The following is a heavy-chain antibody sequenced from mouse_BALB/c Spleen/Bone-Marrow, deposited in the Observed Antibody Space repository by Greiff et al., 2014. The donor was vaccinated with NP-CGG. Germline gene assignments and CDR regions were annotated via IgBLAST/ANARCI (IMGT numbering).Heavy chain of an antibody. CDR3: ARRGTGTGSYYFDY. CDR2: ISSVGSYT. J-gene: IGHJ2*01. Sequence: EVQRVESGGDLVKPGGSLKLSCAASGFTFSNYGMSWVRQTPDKRLEWVATISSVGSYTYYPDSAKGRFTISRDNAKNTLFLQMSSLKSEDTAMYYCARRGTGTGSYYFDYWGQGTTLTVSS. V-gene: IGHV5-6*01. CDR1: GFTFSNYG. D-gene: IGHD4-1*01.